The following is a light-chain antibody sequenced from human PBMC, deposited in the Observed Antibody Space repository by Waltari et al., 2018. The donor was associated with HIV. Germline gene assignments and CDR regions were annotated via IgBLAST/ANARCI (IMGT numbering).Light chain of an antibody. V-gene: IGLV1-44*01. J-gene: IGLJ3*02. CDR3: AVWDDGLNGPE. CDR1: HYNTGSKT. Sequence: QSVLTQPPSASGTPGQRVTISCSGRHYNTGSKTVSWEQQLPGTAPKLLIYSDDQRPSGVPDRFSGSKSGTSASLAISGLQSEDEADYYCAVWDDGLNGPEFGGGTKLTVL. CDR2: SDD.